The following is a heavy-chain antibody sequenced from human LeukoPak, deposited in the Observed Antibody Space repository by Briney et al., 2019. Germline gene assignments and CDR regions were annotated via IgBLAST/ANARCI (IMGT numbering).Heavy chain of an antibody. V-gene: IGHV3-21*01. CDR3: AKDAVATNYYYYYYMDV. D-gene: IGHD4-11*01. Sequence: GGSLRLSCAASGFTFSSYSMNWVRQAPGKGLEWVSSISSSSSYIYYADSVKGRFTISRDNAKNSLYLQMNSLRAEDTAVYYCAKDAVATNYYYYYYMDVWGKGTTVTVSS. CDR2: ISSSSSYI. CDR1: GFTFSSYS. J-gene: IGHJ6*03.